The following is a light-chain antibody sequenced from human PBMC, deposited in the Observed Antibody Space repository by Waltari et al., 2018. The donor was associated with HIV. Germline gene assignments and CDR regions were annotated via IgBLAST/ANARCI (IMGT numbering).Light chain of an antibody. CDR2: EYS. J-gene: IGLJ3*02. CDR3: YSRDSSGNSWV. CDR1: ALPKRY. Sequence: SYELTQPPSVSVSPGQTARITCSGDALPKRYAYWYQQKSGQAPVLVIDEYSKLPSGIPERFSGSSSGTMATLTISGAQVEDEADYYCYSRDSSGNSWVFGGGTKLTVL. V-gene: IGLV3-10*01.